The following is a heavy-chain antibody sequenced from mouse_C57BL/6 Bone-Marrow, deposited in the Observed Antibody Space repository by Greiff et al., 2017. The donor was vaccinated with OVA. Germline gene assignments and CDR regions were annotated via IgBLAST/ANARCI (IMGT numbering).Heavy chain of an antibody. Sequence: VQLQQSGAELVRPGASVTLSCKASGYTFTDYEMHWVKQTPVHGLEWIGAIDPETGGPAYNQKFKGKAILTADKSSSSAYMELRSLTSEYSAVYYCTRGYSNYYAMDYWGQGTPVTVSS. D-gene: IGHD2-5*01. CDR2: IDPETGGP. V-gene: IGHV1-15*01. CDR1: GYTFTDYE. CDR3: TRGYSNYYAMDY. J-gene: IGHJ4*01.